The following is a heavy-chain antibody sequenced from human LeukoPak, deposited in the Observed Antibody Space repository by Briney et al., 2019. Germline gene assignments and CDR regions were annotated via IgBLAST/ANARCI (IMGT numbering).Heavy chain of an antibody. CDR2: IYTSGST. V-gene: IGHV4-4*07. J-gene: IGHJ4*02. Sequence: PSETLSLTCTVSGGSISSYYWSWIRQPAGKGLEWIGRIYTSGSTNYNPSLKSRVTMSVDTSKNQFSLKLSSVTAADTAVYYCARGGVDTAMVKRGVFDYWGQGTLVTVSS. CDR3: ARGGVDTAMVKRGVFDY. CDR1: GGSISSYY. D-gene: IGHD5-18*01.